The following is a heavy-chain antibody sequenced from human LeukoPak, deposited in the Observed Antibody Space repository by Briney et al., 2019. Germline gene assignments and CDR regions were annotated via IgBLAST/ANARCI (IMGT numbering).Heavy chain of an antibody. V-gene: IGHV3-15*01. CDR1: GFTFSNAW. D-gene: IGHD3-10*01. CDR3: TTDDYGSGSYFDY. J-gene: IGHJ4*02. CDR2: IKSKTDGGTT. Sequence: GGSLRLSCAASGFTFSNAWMSWVRQAPGKGLEWVGRIKSKTDGGTTDYAAPVKSRFTISRDDSKNTLYLQMNSLKTEDTAVYYCTTDDYGSGSYFDYWGQGTLVTVSS.